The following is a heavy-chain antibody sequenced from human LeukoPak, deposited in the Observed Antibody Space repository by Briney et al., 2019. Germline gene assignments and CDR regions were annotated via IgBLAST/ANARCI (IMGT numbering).Heavy chain of an antibody. CDR3: ARSPARGYDILTNYNDY. Sequence: GASVKVSCKASGYSFTAYVISWVRQAPGQGLEWMGWISTYNPNTNYAQKFQGRVTMTTDTSTSTVYMELRSLRSDDMAVYYCARSPARGYDILTNYNDYWGQGTLVTVSS. CDR2: ISTYNPNT. J-gene: IGHJ4*02. CDR1: GYSFTAYV. V-gene: IGHV1-18*03. D-gene: IGHD3-9*01.